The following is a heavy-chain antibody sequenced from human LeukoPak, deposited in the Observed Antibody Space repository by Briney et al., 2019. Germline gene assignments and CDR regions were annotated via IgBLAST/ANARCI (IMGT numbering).Heavy chain of an antibody. J-gene: IGHJ4*02. Sequence: GGSLRLSCAASGFTFSSSAMTWVRQGPGKGLEWVSTITGSDSSTYYADSVKGRFTISRDFSKNTVHLQMNSLRVEDTAIYYCAKGPQLFSGYHPDYWGQRTLVTVSS. D-gene: IGHD3-22*01. CDR2: ITGSDSST. CDR1: GFTFSSSA. V-gene: IGHV3-23*01. CDR3: AKGPQLFSGYHPDY.